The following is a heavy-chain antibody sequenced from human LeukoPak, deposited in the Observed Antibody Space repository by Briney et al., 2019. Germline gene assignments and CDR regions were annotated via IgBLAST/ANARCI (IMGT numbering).Heavy chain of an antibody. CDR1: GGSFSGYY. D-gene: IGHD3-10*01. Sequence: SETLSLTCAVYGGSFSGYYWSWIRQPPGKGLEWIGEINHSGSTNYNPSLKSRVTISVDTSKNQFSLKLSSVTAADTAVYYCARVRDYYGSGSYYWFDPWGQGTLVTVSS. J-gene: IGHJ5*02. CDR3: ARVRDYYGSGSYYWFDP. V-gene: IGHV4-34*01. CDR2: INHSGST.